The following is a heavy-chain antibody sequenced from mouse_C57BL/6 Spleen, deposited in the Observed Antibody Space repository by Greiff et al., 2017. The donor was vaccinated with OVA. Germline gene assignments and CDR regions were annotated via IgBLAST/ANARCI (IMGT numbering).Heavy chain of an antibody. CDR2: ISNGGGST. D-gene: IGHD2-4*01. CDR3: ARNYYDYDEGFAY. J-gene: IGHJ3*01. Sequence: EVQRVESGGGLVQPGGSLKLSCAASRFTFSDYYMFWVRPTPEKRLEWVAYISNGGGSTYYPDTVKGRFTISRDNAKNTLYLQMSRLKSEDTDMYYYARNYYDYDEGFAYWGKGTLVTVSA. V-gene: IGHV5-12*01. CDR1: RFTFSDYY.